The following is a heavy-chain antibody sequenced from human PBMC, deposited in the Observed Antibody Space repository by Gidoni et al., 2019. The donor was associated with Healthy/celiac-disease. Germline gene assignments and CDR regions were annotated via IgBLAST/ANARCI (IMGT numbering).Heavy chain of an antibody. CDR2: ISSSGSTI. CDR1: GFTFSSYS. CDR3: ARDLWYYYGSGTYKYYFDY. D-gene: IGHD3-10*01. Sequence: EVQLVESGGGLVKPGGSLRLSCAASGFTFSSYSMNWVRQAPGKGLEWVSSISSSGSTIYYADSVKGRFTISRDNAKNSLYLQMNSLRAEDTAVYYCARDLWYYYGSGTYKYYFDYWGQGTLVTVSS. V-gene: IGHV3-21*01. J-gene: IGHJ4*02.